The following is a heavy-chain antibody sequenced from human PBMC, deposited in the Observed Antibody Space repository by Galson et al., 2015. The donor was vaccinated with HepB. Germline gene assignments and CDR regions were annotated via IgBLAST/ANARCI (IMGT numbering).Heavy chain of an antibody. CDR2: ISYDGSNK. Sequence: SLRLSCAASGFTFSNYGLHWVRQAPGKGLEWVAVISYDGSNKYYADSVKGRFTISRDDSKTTVYLQMNSLRAEDTAMYYCTKDSPYHVSGSYPFPDYWGQGSLVTVSS. D-gene: IGHD1-26*01. J-gene: IGHJ4*02. CDR3: TKDSPYHVSGSYPFPDY. V-gene: IGHV3-30*18. CDR1: GFTFSNYG.